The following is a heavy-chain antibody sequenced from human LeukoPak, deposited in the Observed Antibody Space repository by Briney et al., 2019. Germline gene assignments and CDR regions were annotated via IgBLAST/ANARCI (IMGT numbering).Heavy chain of an antibody. CDR3: ARVGSSIAAAGYYFDY. V-gene: IGHV1-18*01. D-gene: IGHD6-13*01. CDR2: ISAYNGNT. CDR1: GYTFTSYG. J-gene: IGHJ4*02. Sequence: GASVKVSCKASGYTFTSYGISWVRQAPEQGLEWMGWISAYNGNTNYAQKLQGRVTMTTDTSTSTAYMELRSLRSEDTAVYYCARVGSSIAAAGYYFDYWGQGTLVTVSS.